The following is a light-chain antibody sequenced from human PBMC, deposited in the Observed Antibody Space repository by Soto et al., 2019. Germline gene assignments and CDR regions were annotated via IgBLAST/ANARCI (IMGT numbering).Light chain of an antibody. V-gene: IGLV2-14*01. J-gene: IGLJ3*02. CDR2: QVN. Sequence: QSVLTQPASVSGSPGQSITISCTGTNSDVGGYDYVSWYQHYPGKATKLLSYQVNNRPSGVSSRLSGSKSGNTASLTFSGLQTEDEADYYCSSLTSSNTWVFGGGTKLTVL. CDR3: SSLTSSNTWV. CDR1: NSDVGGYDY.